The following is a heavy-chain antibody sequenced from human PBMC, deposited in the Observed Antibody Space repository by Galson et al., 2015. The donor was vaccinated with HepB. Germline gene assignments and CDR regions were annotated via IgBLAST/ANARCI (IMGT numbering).Heavy chain of an antibody. D-gene: IGHD6-19*01. CDR1: GFTFSSYA. J-gene: IGHJ4*02. Sequence: SLRLSCAVSGFTFSSYAMSWVRQAPGKGLEWVAVISYDGSNKYYADSVKGRFTISRDNSKNTLYLQMNSLRAEDTAVYYCAKDQRRSFDAVAALGYWGQGTLVTVSS. V-gene: IGHV3-30*18. CDR3: AKDQRRSFDAVAALGY. CDR2: ISYDGSNK.